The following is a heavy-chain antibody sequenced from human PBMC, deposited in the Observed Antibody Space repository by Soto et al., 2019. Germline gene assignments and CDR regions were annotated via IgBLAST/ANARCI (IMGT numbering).Heavy chain of an antibody. J-gene: IGHJ6*02. CDR1: GYMFPIYH. CDR3: ARRGDTALYGMDV. Sequence: PGESLKISCEASGYMFPIYHISWVRQMPGKVLEWVGNIDPSDSSTMYSPSSQARVTISVDKSINTAYLQWGSLKASDTAMYYCARRGDTALYGMDVWGQGTTVTVSS. V-gene: IGHV5-51*01. CDR2: IDPSDSST. D-gene: IGHD2-21*01.